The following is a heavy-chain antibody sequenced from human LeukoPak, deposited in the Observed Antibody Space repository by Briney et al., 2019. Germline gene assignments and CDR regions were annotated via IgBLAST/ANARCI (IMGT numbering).Heavy chain of an antibody. CDR1: GFTFSDYA. Sequence: PGGSLRLSCAASGFTFSDYAMHWVRQAPGKGLEWVAVISYDGSNKYYADSVKGRFTISRDNSKNTLYLQMNSLRAEDTAVYYCARDGPGIAVAGTPQGPWGQGTLVTVSS. D-gene: IGHD6-19*01. CDR3: ARDGPGIAVAGTPQGP. CDR2: ISYDGSNK. V-gene: IGHV3-30*04. J-gene: IGHJ5*02.